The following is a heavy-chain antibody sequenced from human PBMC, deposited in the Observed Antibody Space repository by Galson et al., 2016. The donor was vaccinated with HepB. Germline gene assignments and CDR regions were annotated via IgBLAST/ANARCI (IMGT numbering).Heavy chain of an antibody. D-gene: IGHD3-22*01. CDR3: VRGGYGDHSWFDY. CDR2: IYSGGTT. CDR1: GFTVSNNY. V-gene: IGHV3-66*02. J-gene: IGHJ4*02. Sequence: SLRLSCAASGFTVSNNYMTWVRQAPGKGLEYVSVIYSGGTTYYADSVKGRFTISRDNSQNSLFLQMNSLRAEDTAVYFCVRGGYGDHSWFDYWGPGTLVTVSS.